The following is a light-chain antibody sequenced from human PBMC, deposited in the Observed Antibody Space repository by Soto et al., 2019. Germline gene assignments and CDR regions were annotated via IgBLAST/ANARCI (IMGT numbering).Light chain of an antibody. V-gene: IGLV2-8*01. CDR3: ASYGGNQHLL. CDR2: EVS. CDR1: SSDIGGYNY. J-gene: IGLJ2*01. Sequence: QSALTQPPSASGSPGQSVTISCTGTSSDIGGYNYVSWYQQHPGKAPKLMIFEVSKRPSGVPNRFSGSKFGNTASLTVSGLQAEDEADYYCASYGGNQHLLFGGGTKLTVL.